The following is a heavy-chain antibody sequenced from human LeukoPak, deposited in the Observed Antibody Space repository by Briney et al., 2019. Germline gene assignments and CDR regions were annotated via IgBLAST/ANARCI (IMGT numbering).Heavy chain of an antibody. CDR2: IYYSGST. J-gene: IGHJ4*02. V-gene: IGHV4-30-4*08. Sequence: SQTLSLTCTVCGGSISSGDYYWSWIRQPPGKGLEWIGYIYYSGSTYYNPSLKSRVTISVDTSKNQFSLKLSSVTAADTVVYYCARTVGVYDFWSGQPYYFDYWGQGTLVTVSS. D-gene: IGHD3-3*01. CDR3: ARTVGVYDFWSGQPYYFDY. CDR1: GGSISSGDYY.